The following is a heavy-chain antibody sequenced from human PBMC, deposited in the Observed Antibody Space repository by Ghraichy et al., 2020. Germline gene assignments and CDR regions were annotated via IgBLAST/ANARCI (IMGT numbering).Heavy chain of an antibody. D-gene: IGHD3-22*01. V-gene: IGHV3-30*01. CDR2: ISYDGSNK. J-gene: IGHJ3*02. CDR1: GFTFSSYA. Sequence: GGSLRLSCAASGFTFSSYAMHWVRQAPGKGLEWVAVISYDGSNKYYADSVKGRFTISRDNSKNTLYLQMNSLRAEDTAVYYCARDRVTMIVVVTHDAFDIWGQGTMVTVSS. CDR3: ARDRVTMIVVVTHDAFDI.